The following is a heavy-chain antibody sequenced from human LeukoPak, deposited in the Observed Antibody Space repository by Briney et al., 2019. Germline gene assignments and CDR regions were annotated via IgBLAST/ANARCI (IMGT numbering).Heavy chain of an antibody. CDR1: GGSISSGSYY. CDR2: IYYSGSP. J-gene: IGHJ3*02. D-gene: IGHD1-26*01. V-gene: IGHV4-39*01. Sequence: PETLSLTCTVSGGSISSGSYYWGWIRQPPGKGLEWIGSIYYSGSPYYNPSLKSRVTISVDTSKNQFSLKLSSVTAADTAVYYCARLRGSYGGDAFDIWGQGTMVTVSS. CDR3: ARLRGSYGGDAFDI.